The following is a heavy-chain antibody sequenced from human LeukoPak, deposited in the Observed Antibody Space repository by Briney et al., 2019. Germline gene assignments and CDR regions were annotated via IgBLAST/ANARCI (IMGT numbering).Heavy chain of an antibody. CDR2: INPNSGGT. J-gene: IGHJ6*03. CDR1: GYTFNGYY. Sequence: ASVKVSCKASGYTFNGYYMHWVRQAPGQGLEWMGWINPNSGGTNYAQKFQGRVTMTRDTSISTAYMELSRLRSDDTAVYYCARGMEPYYYMDVWGKGTTVTVSS. V-gene: IGHV1-2*02. CDR3: ARGMEPYYYMDV. D-gene: IGHD1-26*01.